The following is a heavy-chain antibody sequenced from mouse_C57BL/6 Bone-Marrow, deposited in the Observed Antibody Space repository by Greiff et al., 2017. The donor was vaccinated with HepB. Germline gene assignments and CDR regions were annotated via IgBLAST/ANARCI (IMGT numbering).Heavy chain of an antibody. CDR3: ARGDYYWYFDV. CDR1: GYTFTSYG. Sequence: VKLVESGAELARPGASVKLSCKASGYTFTSYGISWVKQRTGQGLEWIGEIYPRSGNTYYNEKFKGKATLTADKSSSTAYMELRSLTSEDSAVYFCARGDYYWYFDVWGTGTTVTVSS. V-gene: IGHV1-81*01. CDR2: IYPRSGNT. D-gene: IGHD2-4*01. J-gene: IGHJ1*03.